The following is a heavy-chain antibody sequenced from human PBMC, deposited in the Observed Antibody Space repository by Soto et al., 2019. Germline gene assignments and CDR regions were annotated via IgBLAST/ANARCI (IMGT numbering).Heavy chain of an antibody. D-gene: IGHD6-13*01. CDR3: ARDIAVAGTNYYYYYGMDV. V-gene: IGHV6-1*01. Sequence: SQTLSLTCAISGDSVSSNSAAWNWIRQSPSRGLEWLGRTYYRSKWYNDYAVSVKSRITINPDTSKNQFSLQLNSVTPEDTAVYYCARDIAVAGTNYYYYYGMDVWGQGTTVTVSS. J-gene: IGHJ6*02. CDR1: GDSVSSNSAA. CDR2: TYYRSKWYN.